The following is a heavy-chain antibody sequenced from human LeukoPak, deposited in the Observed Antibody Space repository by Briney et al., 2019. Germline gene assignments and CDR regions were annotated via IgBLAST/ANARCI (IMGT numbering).Heavy chain of an antibody. CDR2: INSDGSST. Sequence: GGSLRLSCAASGFTFSSYWMHWVRQAPGKGLVWVSRINSDGSSTSYADSVKGRFTISRDNAKNTLYLQMNSLRAEDTAVYYCATSLYYYDSSGYYPLDYWGQGTLVTVCS. J-gene: IGHJ4*02. D-gene: IGHD3-22*01. V-gene: IGHV3-74*01. CDR1: GFTFSSYW. CDR3: ATSLYYYDSSGYYPLDY.